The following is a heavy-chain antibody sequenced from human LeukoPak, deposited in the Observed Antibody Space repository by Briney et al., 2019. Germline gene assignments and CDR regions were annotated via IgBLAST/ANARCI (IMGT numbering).Heavy chain of an antibody. Sequence: SETLSLTCAVYGGSFSGYYWSWLRQPPGKGLEWIGEINHSGSTNYNPSLKSRVTISVDTSKNQFSLKLSSVTAADTAVYYCARGLGSGSYLSYYYYYMDVWGKGTTVTVSS. J-gene: IGHJ6*03. D-gene: IGHD3-10*01. CDR1: GGSFSGYY. V-gene: IGHV4-34*01. CDR3: ARGLGSGSYLSYYYYYMDV. CDR2: INHSGST.